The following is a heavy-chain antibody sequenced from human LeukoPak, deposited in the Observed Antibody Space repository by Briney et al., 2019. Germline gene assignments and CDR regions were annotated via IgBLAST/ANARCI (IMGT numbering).Heavy chain of an antibody. J-gene: IGHJ3*02. V-gene: IGHV1-69*06. Sequence: GASVKVSFKASGGTFSSYAISWVRQAPGQGLEWMGGIIPIFGTANYAQKFQGRVTITADKSTSTAYVELSSLRSEDTAVYYCARQRVGAVAGNAFDIWGQGTMVTVSS. CDR3: ARQRVGAVAGNAFDI. CDR2: IIPIFGTA. D-gene: IGHD6-19*01. CDR1: GGTFSSYA.